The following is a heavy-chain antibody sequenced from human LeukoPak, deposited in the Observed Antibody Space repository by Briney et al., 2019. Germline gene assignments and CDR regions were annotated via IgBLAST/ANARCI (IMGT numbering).Heavy chain of an antibody. CDR1: GFTFSTYT. J-gene: IGHJ4*02. CDR2: ITSSSSYI. D-gene: IGHD2-15*01. V-gene: IGHV3-21*01. CDR3: ARDTQFDSFDY. Sequence: GGSLRLSCAASGFTFSTYTMNWVRQAPGQGLEWVSSITSSSSYIHYTDSMKGRFTVSRDNAKNSLYLQMNSLRVEDTAVYYCARDTQFDSFDYWGQGTLVTVSS.